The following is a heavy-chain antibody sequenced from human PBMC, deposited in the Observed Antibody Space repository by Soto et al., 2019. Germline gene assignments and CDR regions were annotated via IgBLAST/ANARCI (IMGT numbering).Heavy chain of an antibody. CDR1: GFSFSNCA. CDR3: AKGPFCSSGIWYDPVYFDY. CDR2: TGSGGDT. Sequence: EVQLLESGGGWAQPGGSLRLSCAASGFSFSNCAMSWFRQAPGKGLEWVSTTGSGGDTHYGDSVKGRFTISRDNSKNTLYLQMDSLRAEDTAVYYWAKGPFCSSGIWYDPVYFDYWGQGTLVTVSS. D-gene: IGHD2-2*01. V-gene: IGHV3-23*01. J-gene: IGHJ4*02.